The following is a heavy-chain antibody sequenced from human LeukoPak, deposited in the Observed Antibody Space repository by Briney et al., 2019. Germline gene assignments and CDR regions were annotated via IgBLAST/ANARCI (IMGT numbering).Heavy chain of an antibody. CDR2: IGISGVST. V-gene: IGHV3-64D*06. J-gene: IGHJ4*02. D-gene: IGHD5-24*01. CDR3: VKGQMDY. CDR1: GFTFTSYA. Sequence: GGSLRLSCSASGFTFTSYAMHWVRQAPGKGLEYVSGIGISGVSTYYADSVKGRFTISRDNSKNTLYLQMSTLRAEDTAVYYCVKGQMDYWGQGTLVTVSS.